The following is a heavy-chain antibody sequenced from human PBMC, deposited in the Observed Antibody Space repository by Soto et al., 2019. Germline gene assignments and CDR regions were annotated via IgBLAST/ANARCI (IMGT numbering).Heavy chain of an antibody. CDR1: GFTFSSYA. CDR3: AKDAYRGVGTTTRSDF. D-gene: IGHD1-26*01. CDR2: LSGSGSST. Sequence: GGSLRLSCAASGFTFSSYAMSWVRQAPGKGLEWVSALSGSGSSTYYGDSVKGRFTISRDNSENTLYLQMNSLRAEDTAVYYCAKDAYRGVGTTTRSDFWGQGTLVTVSS. J-gene: IGHJ4*02. V-gene: IGHV3-23*01.